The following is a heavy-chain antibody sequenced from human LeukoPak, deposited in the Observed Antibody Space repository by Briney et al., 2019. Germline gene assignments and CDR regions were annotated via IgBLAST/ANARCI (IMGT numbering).Heavy chain of an antibody. CDR3: AKDLYPYYDYVWGSYRYNFFDY. CDR1: GFNVSSYA. V-gene: IGHV3-23*01. Sequence: GGSLRLSCAASGFNVSSYAMSWVRQAPGKGLEWVSTISGSGGSTYYADSVKGRFTISRDNSRNTLYLQMNSLRAEDTAVYYCAKDLYPYYDYVWGSYRYNFFDYWGQGTLDTVSS. J-gene: IGHJ4*02. CDR2: ISGSGGST. D-gene: IGHD3-16*02.